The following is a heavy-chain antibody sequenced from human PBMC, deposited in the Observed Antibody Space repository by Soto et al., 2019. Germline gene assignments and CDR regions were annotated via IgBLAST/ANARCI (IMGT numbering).Heavy chain of an antibody. CDR3: AREPAAGDWFDP. D-gene: IGHD6-13*01. J-gene: IGHJ5*02. Sequence: QVQLVQSGAEVKKPGASVKVSCKASGYTFTSYGITWVRQAPGQGLEWMGWLNTYNGNTNYAQKLQGRVTMTTDTSTSTAYMELRSLRSDDTAVYYCAREPAAGDWFDPWGQGTLVTVSS. V-gene: IGHV1-18*01. CDR2: LNTYNGNT. CDR1: GYTFTSYG.